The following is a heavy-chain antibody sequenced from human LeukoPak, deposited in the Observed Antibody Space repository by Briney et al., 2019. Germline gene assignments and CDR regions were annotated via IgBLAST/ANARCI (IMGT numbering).Heavy chain of an antibody. CDR3: AKGRLSSPKYNWLDP. V-gene: IGHV3-23*01. CDR1: GFTFSSYA. D-gene: IGHD6-13*01. CDR2: ISGSGGST. Sequence: PGGSLRLSCAASGFTFSSYAMSWVRQAPGKGLEWVSAISGSGGSTYYADSVKGRFTISRDNSKNTLYLQMNSLRAEDTAVYYCAKGRLSSPKYNWLDPWGQGTLVTVSS. J-gene: IGHJ5*02.